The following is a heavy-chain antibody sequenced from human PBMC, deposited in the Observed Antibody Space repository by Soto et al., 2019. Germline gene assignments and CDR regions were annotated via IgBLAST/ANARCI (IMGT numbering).Heavy chain of an antibody. Sequence: ASVKVSCTASGYTFTSYGIIWVRQAPGQGLEWVGWISGYDGNTDYAHKFRGRVTMTTDTSTNTAYMDLRSLRSDDTAVYYCARHNSQWPNWFDPWGQGTPVTVSS. CDR3: ARHNSQWPNWFDP. CDR2: ISGYDGNT. J-gene: IGHJ5*02. D-gene: IGHD1-1*01. CDR1: GYTFTSYG. V-gene: IGHV1-18*01.